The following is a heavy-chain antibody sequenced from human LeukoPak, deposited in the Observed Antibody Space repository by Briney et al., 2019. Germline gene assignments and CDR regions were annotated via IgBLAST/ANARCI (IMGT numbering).Heavy chain of an antibody. Sequence: QTGGSLRLSCAASGFTFSVYSMGWVRQAPGKGLEWVSTISGSDGTTYYADSVKGRFTISRDNSKNTLYLQMSSLRAEDTAVYYCAKENTIFGVVTRFDYWGQGTLLAVSS. CDR1: GFTFSVYS. J-gene: IGHJ4*02. CDR3: AKENTIFGVVTRFDY. CDR2: ISGSDGTT. D-gene: IGHD3-3*01. V-gene: IGHV3-23*01.